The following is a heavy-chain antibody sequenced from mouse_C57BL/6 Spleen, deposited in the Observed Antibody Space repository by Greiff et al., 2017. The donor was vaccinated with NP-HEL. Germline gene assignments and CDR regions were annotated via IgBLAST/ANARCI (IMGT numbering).Heavy chain of an antibody. V-gene: IGHV1-61*01. D-gene: IGHD1-1*01. CDR2: IYPSDSET. CDR1: GYTFTSYW. J-gene: IGHJ2*01. Sequence: QVHVKQSGAELVRPGSSVKLSCKASGYTFTSYWMDWVKQRPGQGLEWIGNIYPSDSETHYNQKFKDKATLTVDKSSSTAYMQLSSLTSEDSAVYYCARRVTTVVAHYFDYWGQGTTLTVSS. CDR3: ARRVTTVVAHYFDY.